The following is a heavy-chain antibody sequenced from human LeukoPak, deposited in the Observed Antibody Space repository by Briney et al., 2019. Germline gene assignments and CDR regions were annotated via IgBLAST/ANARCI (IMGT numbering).Heavy chain of an antibody. Sequence: PPETLSLTCTVSGDSISTYYWSWIRQHPGKGLEWIGYMYYSGSTNYNPSLKSRVTISLDTPKNQFSLRLNSVTAADTAVYYCARGVAGYGPYDYWGQGTLVTVSS. CDR1: GDSISTYY. CDR3: ARGVAGYGPYDY. V-gene: IGHV4-59*01. D-gene: IGHD5-12*01. J-gene: IGHJ4*02. CDR2: MYYSGST.